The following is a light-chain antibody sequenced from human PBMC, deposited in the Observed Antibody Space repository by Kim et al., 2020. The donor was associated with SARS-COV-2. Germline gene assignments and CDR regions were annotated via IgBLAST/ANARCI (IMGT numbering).Light chain of an antibody. V-gene: IGLV2-11*01. CDR3: CSYAGIYVV. J-gene: IGLJ2*01. CDR1: SSDVGGYNY. CDR2: DVS. Sequence: PGQSVTNSCTGTSSDVGGYNYVSWYQQHPGKAPKLMIYDVSKRPSGVPDRFSGSKSGNTASLTISGLQAEDEADYYCCSYAGIYVVFGGGTQLTVL.